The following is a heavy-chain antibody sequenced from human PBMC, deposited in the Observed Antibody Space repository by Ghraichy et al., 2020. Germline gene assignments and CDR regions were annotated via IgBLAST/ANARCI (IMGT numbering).Heavy chain of an antibody. CDR3: ARGDPVPADMNHDAFDI. CDR2: IYYSGST. V-gene: IGHV4-31*03. Sequence: SETLSLTCTVSGGSISSGGYYWSWIRQHPGKGLEWIGYIYYSGSTYYNPSLKSRVTISVDTSKNQFSLKLSSVTAADTAVYYCARGDPVPADMNHDAFDIWGQGTMVTVSS. J-gene: IGHJ3*02. CDR1: GGSISSGGYY. D-gene: IGHD2-2*01.